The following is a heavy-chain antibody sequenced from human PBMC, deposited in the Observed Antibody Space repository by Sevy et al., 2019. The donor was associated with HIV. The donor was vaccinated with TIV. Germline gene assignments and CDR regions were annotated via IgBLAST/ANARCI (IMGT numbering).Heavy chain of an antibody. D-gene: IGHD4-17*01. J-gene: IGHJ6*02. CDR3: ARGTHDYGDLYYYYGMDV. CDR2: ISSSSSTI. Sequence: GGSLRLSCAASGFTFSSYSMNWVRQAPGKGLEWVSYISSSSSTIYYADSVKGRFTISRDNANNSLYLQMNSLRAEDTAVYYCARGTHDYGDLYYYYGMDVWGQGTTVTVSS. CDR1: GFTFSSYS. V-gene: IGHV3-48*01.